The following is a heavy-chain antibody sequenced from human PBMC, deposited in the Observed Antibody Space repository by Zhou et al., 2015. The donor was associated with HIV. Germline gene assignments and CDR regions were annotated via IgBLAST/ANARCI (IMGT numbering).Heavy chain of an antibody. CDR2: IIPIFGTA. Sequence: QVQLVQSGAEVKKPGSSVKVSCKASGGTFSSYAISWVRQAPGQGLEWMGGIIPIFGTANYAQKFQGRVTITADESTSTAYMELSSLRSEDTAVYYCARADIVVVVAATKGYYYGMDVWGQGTTVTVSS. V-gene: IGHV1-69*01. J-gene: IGHJ6*02. CDR3: ARADIVVVVAATKGYYYGMDV. D-gene: IGHD2-15*01. CDR1: GGTFSSYA.